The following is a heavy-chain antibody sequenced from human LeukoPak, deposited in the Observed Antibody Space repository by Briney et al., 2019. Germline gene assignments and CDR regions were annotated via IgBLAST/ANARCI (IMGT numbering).Heavy chain of an antibody. CDR3: ARDGTYTDYDPDFDI. J-gene: IGHJ4*02. CDR2: IKQDGSEK. V-gene: IGHV3-7*04. CDR1: GFTFSRFW. Sequence: GGSLRLSCAASGFTFSRFWMSWVRQAPGKGLEWVANIKQDGSEKYYVDSVKGRFTISRDNAKNPLYLQMNSLRAEDTAVFYCARDGTYTDYDPDFDIWGQGTLVTVSS. D-gene: IGHD5-12*01.